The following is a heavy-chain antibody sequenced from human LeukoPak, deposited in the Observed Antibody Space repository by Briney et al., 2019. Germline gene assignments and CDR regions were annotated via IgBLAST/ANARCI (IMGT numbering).Heavy chain of an antibody. V-gene: IGHV4-61*02. J-gene: IGHJ4*02. CDR2: IYTTGGTSGST. CDR1: GGSISSGNYY. CDR3: ARGAIAVAGTIEY. D-gene: IGHD6-19*01. Sequence: SETLSLTCTVSGGSISSGNYYWSWIRQPAGKGLEYIGRIYTTGGTSGSTYYNPSLKSRVTISVDTSKNQFSLKLSSVSAADTAVYYCARGAIAVAGTIEYWGQGTLVTVSS.